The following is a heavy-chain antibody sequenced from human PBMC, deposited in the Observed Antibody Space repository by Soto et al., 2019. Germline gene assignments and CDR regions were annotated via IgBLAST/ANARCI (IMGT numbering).Heavy chain of an antibody. Sequence: QVQLVQSGAEVKKPGASVKVSCKASGYTFTSYGISWVRQAHGKGLEWMGWISAYNGNTNYAQRLQGRVTMTTDTSTSTAYMELRGLRSDETSGYYCETVGSSRGWTLGFDYWGQGNMGTVSS. J-gene: IGHJ4*02. CDR3: ETVGSSRGWTLGFDY. CDR1: GYTFTSYG. D-gene: IGHD6-19*01. V-gene: IGHV1-18*01. CDR2: ISAYNGNT.